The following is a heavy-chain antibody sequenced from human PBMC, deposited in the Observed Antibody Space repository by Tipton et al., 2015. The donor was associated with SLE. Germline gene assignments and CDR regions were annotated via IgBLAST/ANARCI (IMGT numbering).Heavy chain of an antibody. J-gene: IGHJ4*02. D-gene: IGHD3-10*01. CDR1: GFTISPYW. CDR3: ARDSGYAHTWYDY. CDR2: INQDGSGK. V-gene: IGHV3-7*01. Sequence: SLRLSCAASGFTISPYWMSWVRQAPGRGLEWVANINQDGSGKYYVDSVKGRFTISRDNSKNSLYLEMNSLRGEDTAVYYYARDSGYAHTWYDYWGQGTLVTVSS.